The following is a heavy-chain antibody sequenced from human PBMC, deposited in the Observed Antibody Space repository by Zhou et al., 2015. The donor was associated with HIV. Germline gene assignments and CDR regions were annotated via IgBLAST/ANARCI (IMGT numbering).Heavy chain of an antibody. CDR2: IKQDGSEK. V-gene: IGHV3-7*01. D-gene: IGHD6-19*01. CDR1: GITFSTYA. Sequence: EVQLLESGGGVVQPGGSLRLSCAASGITFSTYAMNWVRQAPERGLEWVATIKQDGSEKYYVDAVKGRFTISRDNAKNSLYLEMRTVKVEDTAVYYCAKDRGWLQHDFWGQGILVTVSS. CDR3: AKDRGWLQHDF. J-gene: IGHJ4*02.